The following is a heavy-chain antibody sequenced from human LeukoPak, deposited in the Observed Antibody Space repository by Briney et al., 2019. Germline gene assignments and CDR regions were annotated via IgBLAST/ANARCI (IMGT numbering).Heavy chain of an antibody. D-gene: IGHD6-6*01. CDR2: IRYDGSNK. CDR1: GFTFSSYG. J-gene: IGHJ4*02. CDR3: AKDLGYSSSSGY. V-gene: IGHV3-30*02. Sequence: GGSLRLSCAASGFTFSSYGMHWVRQAPGKGLEWVAFIRYDGSNKYYADSVKGRFTISRDNSKNTLYLQMNRLRAEDTAVYYCAKDLGYSSSSGYWGQGTLVTVSS.